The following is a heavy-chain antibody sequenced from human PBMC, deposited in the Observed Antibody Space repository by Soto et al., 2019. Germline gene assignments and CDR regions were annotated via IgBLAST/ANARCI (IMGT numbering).Heavy chain of an antibody. CDR3: AREGLDTAGFFDV. CDR2: IEGDGSST. V-gene: IGHV3-74*01. J-gene: IGHJ3*01. Sequence: XSVRLACAASGFTFISYWMHWVRQAPGKGLEWVSRIEGDGSSTTSADSVKGRFTVSRDDARNTLYLQMSSLRADDTAIYYCAREGLDTAGFFDVWGQGTMVTVSS. CDR1: GFTFISYW. D-gene: IGHD6-13*01.